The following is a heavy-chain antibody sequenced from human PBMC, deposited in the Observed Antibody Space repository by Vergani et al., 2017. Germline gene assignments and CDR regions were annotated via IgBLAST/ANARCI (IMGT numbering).Heavy chain of an antibody. D-gene: IGHD2-8*01. CDR2: IRGSGGST. J-gene: IGHJ4*02. CDR1: GFTFSSYA. V-gene: IGHV3-23*01. Sequence: EVQLLESGGGLVQPGGSLRLSCAASGFTFSSYAMSWVRQAPGKGLEWVSAIRGSGGSTYYADSVKGRFTISRDNSKNTLYLQMNSLRAEDTAVYYCAGRYCTNGVCYSATDYWGQGTLVTVSS. CDR3: AGRYCTNGVCYSATDY.